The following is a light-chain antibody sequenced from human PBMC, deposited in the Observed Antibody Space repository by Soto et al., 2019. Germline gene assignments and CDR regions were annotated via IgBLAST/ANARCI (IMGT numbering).Light chain of an antibody. CDR2: EAS. Sequence: EIVLAQSPATLSLSPGERATLSCRASQSVGNLLAWYQRKPDQAPRLLIFEASTRATGVPVRISGSGSGTDFTLTISSLEPEDVAVYYCQQYKNWPPPTFGGGTKVQIK. J-gene: IGKJ4*01. CDR3: QQYKNWPPPT. CDR1: QSVGNL. V-gene: IGKV3-11*01.